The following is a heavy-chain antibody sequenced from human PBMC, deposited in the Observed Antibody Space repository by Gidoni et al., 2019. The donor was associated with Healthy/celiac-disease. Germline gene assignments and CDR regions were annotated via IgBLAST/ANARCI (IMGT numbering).Heavy chain of an antibody. CDR2: ISWNSGSI. CDR3: AKDGTRDYYYGMDV. D-gene: IGHD1-1*01. J-gene: IGHJ6*02. V-gene: IGHV3-9*01. Sequence: EVQLVESGGGLVQPGRSLRLSCAAPGFTFDDYAIHWVRQAPGKGLEWVSGISWNSGSIGYADSVKGRFTISRDNAKNSLYLQMNSLRAEDTALYYCAKDGTRDYYYGMDVWGQGTTVTVSS. CDR1: GFTFDDYA.